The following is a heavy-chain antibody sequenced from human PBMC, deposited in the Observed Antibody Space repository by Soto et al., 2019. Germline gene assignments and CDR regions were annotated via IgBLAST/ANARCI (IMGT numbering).Heavy chain of an antibody. CDR2: IYSSGRT. V-gene: IGHV4-4*07. CDR1: GGSLSNYY. Sequence: PSETLSLTCTVSGGSLSNYYWGWIRPPPGKGLEWIGRIYSSGRTSYNPSLKSRITMSVDTSKNQFSLKLSSVTAADTAVYYCARIMNDYSYYLGMDVWGQGTTVTVSS. D-gene: IGHD4-4*01. J-gene: IGHJ6*02. CDR3: ARIMNDYSYYLGMDV.